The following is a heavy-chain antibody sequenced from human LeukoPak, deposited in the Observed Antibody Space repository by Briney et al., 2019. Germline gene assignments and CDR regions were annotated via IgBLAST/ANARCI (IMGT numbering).Heavy chain of an antibody. CDR1: GYIFSTYW. CDR3: AREYDILTGYPSDAFDI. CDR2: INEDGSST. D-gene: IGHD3-9*01. V-gene: IGHV3-74*01. Sequence: GGSLRLSCAASGYIFSTYWMHWVRQGPGKGLVWVSRINEDGSSTSYAESVRGRFTISRDNAKNTLYLQMNSLRAEDTAVYYCAREYDILTGYPSDAFDIWGQGTMVTVSS. J-gene: IGHJ3*02.